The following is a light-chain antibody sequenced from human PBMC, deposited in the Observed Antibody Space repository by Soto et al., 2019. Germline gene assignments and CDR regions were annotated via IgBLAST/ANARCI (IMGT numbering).Light chain of an antibody. CDR3: CSFAGATWV. V-gene: IGLV2-23*02. J-gene: IGLJ3*02. CDR1: TSDVGGYDL. Sequence: QSALTQPASVSGSPGQSITIPCTGTTSDVGGYDLVSWYQQHPGKAPKLMIYEVFKWPSGVSARFSGSKSGNTASLTISGLQAEDEADYYCCSFAGATWVFXGGTKVTVL. CDR2: EVF.